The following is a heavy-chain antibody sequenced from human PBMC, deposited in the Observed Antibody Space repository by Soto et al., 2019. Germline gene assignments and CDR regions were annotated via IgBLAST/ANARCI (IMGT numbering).Heavy chain of an antibody. CDR2: IIPMFETV. D-gene: IGHD2-15*01. CDR3: ARGLRTGNYGMDV. Sequence: QAQLLHSGAEVRKPGSSVKVSCKASGGTFNNYAVSWVRQAPGQGLEWMGGIIPMFETVNYAQRFQGRLTIAADESTSTAYMELTSLTSADTAIYFCARGLRTGNYGMDVWGQGTTVTVSS. J-gene: IGHJ6*02. V-gene: IGHV1-69*01. CDR1: GGTFNNYA.